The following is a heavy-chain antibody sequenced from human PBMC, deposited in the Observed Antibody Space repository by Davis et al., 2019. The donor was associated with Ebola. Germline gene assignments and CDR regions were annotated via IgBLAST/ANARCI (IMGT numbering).Heavy chain of an antibody. CDR2: INPHNVNT. J-gene: IGHJ4*02. D-gene: IGHD1-1*01. CDR1: GYTFTSYG. V-gene: IGHV1-18*04. CDR3: ARAQFPTTSDH. Sequence: ASVKVSCKASGYTFTSYGITWVRQAPGQGLEWMGWINPHNVNTTYAQNVQGRVTMTTDTSTSTAYMEVGSLRSDDTAVYYCARAQFPTTSDHWGQGTLVTVSS.